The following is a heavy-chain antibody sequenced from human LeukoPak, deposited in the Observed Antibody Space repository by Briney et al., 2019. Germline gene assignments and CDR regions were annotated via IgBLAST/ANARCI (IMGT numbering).Heavy chain of an antibody. D-gene: IGHD2-15*01. Sequence: GGSLRLSCAASGFTFSSYAMSWVRQAPGKGLEWVSAISGSGGSTYYADSVKGRFTISRDNSKNTLYLQMNSLRAEDTAVYYSAPSSGYCSGGSCYALPPWAQEPLVTVPS. CDR2: ISGSGGST. CDR3: APSSGYCSGGSCYALPP. V-gene: IGHV3-23*01. CDR1: GFTFSSYA. J-gene: IGHJ5*02.